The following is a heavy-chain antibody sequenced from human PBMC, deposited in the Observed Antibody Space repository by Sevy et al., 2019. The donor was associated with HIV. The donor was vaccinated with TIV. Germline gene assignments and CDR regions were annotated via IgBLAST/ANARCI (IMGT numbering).Heavy chain of an antibody. CDR1: GDSISNGEYY. CDR3: ARPQYGGSHLLFDY. J-gene: IGHJ4*02. Sequence: SETLSFTCTVSGDSISNGEYYWGWIRQPPGKGPEWIGSIYYSGSTYYNPSLMSRVTISVDTSRNQFSLKLSSVTAADTDVYYCARPQYGGSHLLFDYWGQGTLVTVSS. CDR2: IYYSGST. D-gene: IGHD5-12*01. V-gene: IGHV4-39*01.